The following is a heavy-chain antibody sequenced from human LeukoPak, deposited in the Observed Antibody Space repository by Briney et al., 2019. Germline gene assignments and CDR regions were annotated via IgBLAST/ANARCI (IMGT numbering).Heavy chain of an antibody. J-gene: IGHJ4*02. CDR1: GFTFSSYG. CDR2: ISYDGSNK. CDR3: ARDERAGLSGYESPYYFDY. Sequence: HPGRSLRLSCAASGFTFSSYGMHWVRQAPGKGLEWVAVISYDGSNKYYADSVKGRFTISRDNSKNTLNLQMNSLRAEDTAVYYCARDERAGLSGYESPYYFDYWGQGTLVTVSS. V-gene: IGHV3-30*03. D-gene: IGHD5-12*01.